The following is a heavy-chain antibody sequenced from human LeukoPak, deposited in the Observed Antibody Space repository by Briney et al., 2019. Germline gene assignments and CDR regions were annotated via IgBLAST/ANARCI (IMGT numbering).Heavy chain of an antibody. CDR1: SGSISSGTYY. Sequence: PSETLSLTCTVSSGSISSGTYYWSWIRQPAGKGLGWIGRIYTSGSTNYNPSLKSRVTISVDTSKNQFSLKLSSVTAADTAVYYCARGQTYYDFWSGYDYWGQGTLVSVSS. CDR3: ARGQTYYDFWSGYDY. D-gene: IGHD3-3*01. CDR2: IYTSGST. J-gene: IGHJ4*02. V-gene: IGHV4-61*02.